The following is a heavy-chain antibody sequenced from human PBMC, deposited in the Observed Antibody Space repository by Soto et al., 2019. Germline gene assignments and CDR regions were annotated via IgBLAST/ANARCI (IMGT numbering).Heavy chain of an antibody. J-gene: IGHJ4*02. CDR3: VLGYCSSSSCSRDFDF. CDR2: ISAFNGNS. V-gene: IGHV1-18*01. D-gene: IGHD2-2*01. CDR1: GYSFTSYG. Sequence: QVHVVQSGAEVKNPGASVKVSCKLSGYSFTSYGISWVRQAPGQGLEWMAWISAFNGNSDYAQNFQGRVTVSTDTXTSXAYMELRSLTSDDTAVYYCVLGYCSSSSCSRDFDFWGQGTLVTVSS.